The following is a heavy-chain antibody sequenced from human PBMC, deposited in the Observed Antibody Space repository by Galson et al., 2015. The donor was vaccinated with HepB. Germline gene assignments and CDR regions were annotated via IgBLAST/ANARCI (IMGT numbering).Heavy chain of an antibody. J-gene: IGHJ4*02. D-gene: IGHD3-22*01. V-gene: IGHV1-18*01. CDR2: ISAYNGNT. CDR3: ARDRNPSSYFDNSGYEY. CDR1: GYTFSSYG. Sequence: SVKVSCKASGYTFSSYGISWVRQAPGQGLEWVGWISAYNGNTNYAQNLQGRVTMTTDTSTSTAYMELRSLRSDDTAVYYCARDRNPSSYFDNSGYEYWGQGTLVTVSS.